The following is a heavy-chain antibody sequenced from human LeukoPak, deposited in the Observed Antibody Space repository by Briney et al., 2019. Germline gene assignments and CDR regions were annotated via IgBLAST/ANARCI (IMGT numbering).Heavy chain of an antibody. Sequence: GGSLRLSCAASGFTFSSYSMNWVRQAPGKGLEWVSYISSSSSTIYYADSVKGRFTIFRDNAKNSLYLQMNSLRAEDTAVYYCARAYYDSSGYHYFDYWGQGTLVTVSS. J-gene: IGHJ4*02. D-gene: IGHD3-22*01. CDR2: ISSSSSTI. CDR3: ARAYYDSSGYHYFDY. V-gene: IGHV3-48*01. CDR1: GFTFSSYS.